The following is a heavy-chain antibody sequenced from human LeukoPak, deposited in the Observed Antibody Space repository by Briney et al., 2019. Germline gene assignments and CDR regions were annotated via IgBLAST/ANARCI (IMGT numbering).Heavy chain of an antibody. CDR3: ARAVGPFDY. CDR2: ISGSDGST. V-gene: IGHV3-23*01. D-gene: IGHD3/OR15-3a*01. J-gene: IGHJ4*02. CDR1: GFTFSSYA. Sequence: PGGSLRLSCAASGFTFSSYAMSWVRQAPGKGLEWVSVISGSDGSTYYADSVKGRFTISRDNSKNTLYLQMSSLRADDTAVYYCARAVGPFDYWGQGTLVTVSS.